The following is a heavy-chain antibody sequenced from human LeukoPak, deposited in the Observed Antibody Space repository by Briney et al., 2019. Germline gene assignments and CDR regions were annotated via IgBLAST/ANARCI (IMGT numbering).Heavy chain of an antibody. CDR1: GFTVSSNY. CDR2: ISSSSSSI. CDR3: AINPS. V-gene: IGHV3-48*04. Sequence: PGGSLRLSCAASGFTVSSNYMNWVRQAPGKGLEWVSYISSSSSSIYYADSVKGRFTISRDNAKNSLYLQMNSLRVEDTAVYYCAINPSWGQGTLVTVSS. J-gene: IGHJ4*02.